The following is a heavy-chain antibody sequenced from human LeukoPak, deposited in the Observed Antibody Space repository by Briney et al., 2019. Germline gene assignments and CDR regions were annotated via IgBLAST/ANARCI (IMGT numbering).Heavy chain of an antibody. Sequence: TSETLSLTCTVSGGSISSHYWSWIRQPPGKGLEWIGYIYYSGSTNYNPSLKSRVTISVDASKNQFSLKLSSVTAADTAVYYCARGRRYFDWSYFPPYNWFDPWGQGTLVTLSS. D-gene: IGHD3-9*01. J-gene: IGHJ5*02. V-gene: IGHV4-59*11. CDR1: GGSISSHY. CDR3: ARGRRYFDWSYFPPYNWFDP. CDR2: IYYSGST.